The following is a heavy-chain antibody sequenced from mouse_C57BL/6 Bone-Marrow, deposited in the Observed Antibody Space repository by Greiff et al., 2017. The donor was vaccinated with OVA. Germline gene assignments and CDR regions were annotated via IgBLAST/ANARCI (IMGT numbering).Heavy chain of an antibody. J-gene: IGHJ4*01. V-gene: IGHV6-3*01. CDR2: IRLKSDNYAT. CDR3: TDSSGYFGGDY. Sequence: EVHLVESGGGLVQPGGSMKLSCVASGFTFSNYWMNWVRQSPEKGLEWVAQIRLKSDNYATHYAESVKGRFTISRDDSKSSVYLQMNNLRAEDTGIYYCTDSSGYFGGDYWGQGTSVTVSS. CDR1: GFTFSNYW. D-gene: IGHD3-2*02.